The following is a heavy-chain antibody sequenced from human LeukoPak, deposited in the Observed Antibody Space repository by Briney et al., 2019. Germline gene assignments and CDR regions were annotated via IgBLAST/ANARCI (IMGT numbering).Heavy chain of an antibody. CDR3: AIPGSYCGGDCYPYYFDY. V-gene: IGHV3-21*01. J-gene: IGHJ4*02. CDR2: IRSSGGNV. CDR1: GFTFSTYG. D-gene: IGHD2-21*01. Sequence: GGSLRLSCAASGFTFSTYGMNWVRQAPGKGLEWVSSIRSSGGNVYYADSVKGRFTISRDNAKNSLYLQMNSLRAEDTAVYYCAIPGSYCGGDCYPYYFDYWGQGTLVTVSS.